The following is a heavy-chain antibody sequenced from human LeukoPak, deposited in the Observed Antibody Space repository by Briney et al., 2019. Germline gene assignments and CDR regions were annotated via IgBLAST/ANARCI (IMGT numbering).Heavy chain of an antibody. CDR1: GYTFTDYY. CDR2: INPSSGAT. Sequence: ASGKASGQASGYTFTDYYLHWVRQAPGQGVEWMGWINPSSGATIYAPKFQGRVTMTRDTSTSTFYMELSSLKSEDTAMYYCAREDYGGNVGVPDYWGQGTRVAVSS. J-gene: IGHJ4*02. V-gene: IGHV1-2*02. CDR3: AREDYGGNVGVPDY. D-gene: IGHD4-23*01.